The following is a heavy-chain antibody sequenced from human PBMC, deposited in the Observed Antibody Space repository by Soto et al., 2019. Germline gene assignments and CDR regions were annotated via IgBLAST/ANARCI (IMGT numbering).Heavy chain of an antibody. Sequence: EVQLLDSGGGLVQPGGSLRLSCEASGFSFSTFDMSWVGQAPGKGLQCGSFIRGSDGTTYYADSVRGRFTISGDNSRNTLYLQMNSLRADDTALYYCATGAWLDFWGRGTLVTVSS. V-gene: IGHV3-23*01. CDR2: IRGSDGTT. CDR1: GFSFSTFD. CDR3: ATGAWLDF. D-gene: IGHD5-12*01. J-gene: IGHJ4*02.